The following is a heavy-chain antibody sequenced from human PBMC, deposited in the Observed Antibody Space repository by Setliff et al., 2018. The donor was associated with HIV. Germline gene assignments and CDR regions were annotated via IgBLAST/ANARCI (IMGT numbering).Heavy chain of an antibody. D-gene: IGHD2-2*01. V-gene: IGHV4-39*07. Sequence: SETLSLTCTVFGGSISRSSYYWGWIRQPPAKGLEWIASISYSGITYYNPSLKSRVTISVDTSKNQFSLKLSSVTAADTAVYYCARLGYCSSTSCYYYYYMDVWGKGTTVTVSS. CDR3: ARLGYCSSTSCYYYYYMDV. CDR2: ISYSGIT. J-gene: IGHJ6*03. CDR1: GGSISRSSYY.